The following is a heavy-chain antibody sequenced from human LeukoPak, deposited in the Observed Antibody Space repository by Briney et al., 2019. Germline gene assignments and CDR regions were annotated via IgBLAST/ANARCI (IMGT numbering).Heavy chain of an antibody. CDR3: ARVDRDAEENFDC. V-gene: IGHV1-69*11. Sequence: SVKVSFKASGGIFNTLAISWVRQAPGQGLEWMGRIIPILGTTNYAQKFQGRVTISADESTRTAYMELSSLRSEDTAMYYCARVDRDAEENFDCWGQGTLVTVSS. CDR1: GGIFNTLA. D-gene: IGHD5-24*01. CDR2: IIPILGTT. J-gene: IGHJ4*02.